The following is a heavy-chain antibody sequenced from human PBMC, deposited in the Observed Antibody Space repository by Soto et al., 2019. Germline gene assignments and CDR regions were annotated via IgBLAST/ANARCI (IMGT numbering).Heavy chain of an antibody. CDR2: IHYSGST. Sequence: QVQLQESGPGLVKPSETLSLTCTVSGGSISNYYWSWIRQPAGQGLQFIGYIHYSGSTNYNPSLRSQVTISVHTSKNQLSLKLSSVTTADTAVYYCARVGRPGWNGGGDDWGQGTLVTVSS. CDR1: GGSISNYY. J-gene: IGHJ4*02. D-gene: IGHD1-1*01. V-gene: IGHV4-59*01. CDR3: ARVGRPGWNGGGDD.